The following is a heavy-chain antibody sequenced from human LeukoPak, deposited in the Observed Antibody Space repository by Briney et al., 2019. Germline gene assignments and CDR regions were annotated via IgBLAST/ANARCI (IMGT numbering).Heavy chain of an antibody. J-gene: IGHJ6*03. D-gene: IGHD3-3*01. CDR2: IYTSGST. CDR1: GGSISSGSYY. V-gene: IGHV4-61*02. CDR3: ADYDFWSGFYYMDV. Sequence: SETLSLTCTVSGGSISSGSYYWSWIRQPAGKGLEWIGRIYTSGSTNYNPSLKSRVTISVDTSKNQFSLKLSSVTAADTAVYYCADYDFWSGFYYMDVWGKGTTVPVSS.